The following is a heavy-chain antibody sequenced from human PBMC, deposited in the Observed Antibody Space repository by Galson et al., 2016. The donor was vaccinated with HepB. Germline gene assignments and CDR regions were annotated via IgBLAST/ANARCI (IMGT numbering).Heavy chain of an antibody. Sequence: SETLSLTCTVSGGSISDSYWSWIRQSPVKGLEWIGYVYSSGTTNYNPSLKSRVTISVDTSKNQFSLKVKSLTSADTAAYYCASGGPSTVWGQGILVTVSS. CDR1: GGSISDSY. CDR2: VYSSGTT. D-gene: IGHD4-17*01. J-gene: IGHJ4*02. V-gene: IGHV4-59*01. CDR3: ASGGPSTV.